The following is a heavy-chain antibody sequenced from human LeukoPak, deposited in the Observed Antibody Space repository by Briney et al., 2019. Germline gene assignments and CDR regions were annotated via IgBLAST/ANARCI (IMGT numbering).Heavy chain of an antibody. CDR3: ARTMYYYDSSGYIFDY. CDR2: IYSSGST. V-gene: IGHV4-4*09. Sequence: SETLSLTCTVSGGSISSYYWSWIRQPPGQGLECVGFIYSSGSTTYNPSLKSRVAISVDTSKNQFSLRLSSVTAADTAVYYCARTMYYYDSSGYIFDYWGQGTLVTVSS. J-gene: IGHJ4*02. D-gene: IGHD3-22*01. CDR1: GGSISSYY.